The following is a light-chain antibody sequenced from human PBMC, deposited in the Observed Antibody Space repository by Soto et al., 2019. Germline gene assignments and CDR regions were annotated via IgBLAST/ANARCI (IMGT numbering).Light chain of an antibody. Sequence: EIVLTQSPGTLSLSPGERATLSCRASQSVSSTYLAWYQQKPGQAPRLLIYGASSRATGIPDRFSGSGSGTDFTLTISRLEPEDFAVYYCQQYESSPTTFGGGTKVE. CDR1: QSVSSTY. J-gene: IGKJ4*01. CDR3: QQYESSPTT. CDR2: GAS. V-gene: IGKV3-20*01.